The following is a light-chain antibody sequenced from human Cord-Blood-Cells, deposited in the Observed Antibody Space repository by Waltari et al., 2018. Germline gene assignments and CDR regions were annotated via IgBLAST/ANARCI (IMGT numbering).Light chain of an antibody. Sequence: FMLTQPHSVSESPGKTVTISCTRSSGRIARNYVQWYPQRPGSSPTTVIYEDNQRPSGVPDRFSGSIDSSSNSASLTISGLKTEDEADYYCQSYDSNNWVFGGGTKLTVL. J-gene: IGLJ3*02. CDR2: EDN. V-gene: IGLV6-57*01. CDR3: QSYDSNNWV. CDR1: SGRIARNY.